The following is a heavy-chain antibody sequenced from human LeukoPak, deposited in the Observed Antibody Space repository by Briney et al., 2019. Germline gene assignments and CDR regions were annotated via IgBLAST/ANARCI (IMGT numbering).Heavy chain of an antibody. V-gene: IGHV4-59*12. CDR2: IYYSGST. Sequence: PSETLSLTCTVSGGSISSYYWSWIRQPPGKGLEWIGYIYYSGSTNYNPSLKSRVTMSVDTSKNQFSLKLSSVTAADTAVYYCARDFGSIFYYFDYWGQGTLVTVSS. D-gene: IGHD3-10*01. J-gene: IGHJ4*02. CDR3: ARDFGSIFYYFDY. CDR1: GGSISSYY.